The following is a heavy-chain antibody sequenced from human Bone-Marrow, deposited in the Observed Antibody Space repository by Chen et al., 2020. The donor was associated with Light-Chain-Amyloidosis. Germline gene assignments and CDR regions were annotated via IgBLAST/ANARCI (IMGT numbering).Heavy chain of an antibody. CDR1: GYTFPNYW. Sequence: EVQLEQSGPEVKKPGESLKISCKGSGYTFPNYWIGWVRQMPGKGLGWMGVIYPDDSDARYSPSCEGQVTISADKSITTAYLQWRSLKASDTAMYYCARRRDGYNFDYWGQGTLVTVSS. V-gene: IGHV5-51*01. D-gene: IGHD5-12*01. CDR3: ARRRDGYNFDY. CDR2: IYPDDSDA. J-gene: IGHJ4*02.